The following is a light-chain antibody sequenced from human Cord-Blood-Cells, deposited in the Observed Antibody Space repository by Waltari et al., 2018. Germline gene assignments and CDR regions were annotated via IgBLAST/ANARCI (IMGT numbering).Light chain of an antibody. CDR1: QSISSW. Sequence: DIQMTQSPSTLSASVGDRVTITCRASQSISSWLAWYQQKPGKAPKLLIYKASSLESGVPSRFSGSGAGTEFTLTISSLQPDDFATDYCQQYNSNSGTFGQGTKVEIK. V-gene: IGKV1-5*03. CDR3: QQYNSNSGT. J-gene: IGKJ1*01. CDR2: KAS.